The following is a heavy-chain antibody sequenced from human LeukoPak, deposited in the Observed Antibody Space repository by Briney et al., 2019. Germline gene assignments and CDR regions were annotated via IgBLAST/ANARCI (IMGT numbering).Heavy chain of an antibody. V-gene: IGHV1-46*01. Sequence: ASVRVSCKTSGYTFTSYYIHWVRQAPGQGLEWMGIINPSGGSTSYAQKFQGRVTITADESTSTAYMELSSLRSEDTAVYYCAREIITAAAGNWFDPWGQGTLVTVSS. CDR3: AREIITAAAGNWFDP. D-gene: IGHD6-13*01. J-gene: IGHJ5*02. CDR2: INPSGGST. CDR1: GYTFTSYY.